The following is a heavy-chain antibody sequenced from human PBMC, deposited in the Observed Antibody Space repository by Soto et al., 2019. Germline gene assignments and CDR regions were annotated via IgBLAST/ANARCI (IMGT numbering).Heavy chain of an antibody. Sequence: SETLSLTCTVSGGSVSSGSYYWSWIRQPPGKGLEWIGYIYYSGSTNYNPSLKSRVTISVDTSKNQFSLKLSSVTAADTAVYYRARDIAAADHAYYFDYWGQGTLVTVSS. J-gene: IGHJ4*02. CDR3: ARDIAAADHAYYFDY. CDR1: GGSVSSGSYY. D-gene: IGHD6-13*01. CDR2: IYYSGST. V-gene: IGHV4-61*01.